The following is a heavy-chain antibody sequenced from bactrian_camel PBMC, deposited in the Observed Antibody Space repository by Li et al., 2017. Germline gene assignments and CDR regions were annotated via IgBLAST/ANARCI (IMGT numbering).Heavy chain of an antibody. V-gene: IGHV3S44*01. D-gene: IGHD1*01. CDR1: GYDYSSFC. Sequence: VQLVESGGGSVQAGGSLRLSCVVSGYDYSSFCMGWFRQAPGKEREEVASLESDIEGDGTATYTDSVKGRFTVSRDNAKNTLYLQMNRLKPEDTAMYYCAADDVPRRPCTVRLFTRGNYWGQGTQVTVS. CDR3: AADDVPRRPCTVRLFTRGNY. CDR2: LESDIEGDGTA. J-gene: IGHJ4*01.